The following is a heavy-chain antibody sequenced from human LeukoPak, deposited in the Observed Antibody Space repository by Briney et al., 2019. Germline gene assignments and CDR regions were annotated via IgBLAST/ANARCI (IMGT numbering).Heavy chain of an antibody. Sequence: PGGSLRLSCAASGFTFGGSGMHWVRQAPGKGLEWVAFIRYDGSDKHYADSVKGRFTISRDNSKNTLYLQMNSLRAEDTAVYYCAKRFTTGTTNWFDLWGQGTLVAVSS. D-gene: IGHD1-1*01. CDR3: AKRFTTGTTNWFDL. J-gene: IGHJ5*02. V-gene: IGHV3-30*02. CDR2: IRYDGSDK. CDR1: GFTFGGSG.